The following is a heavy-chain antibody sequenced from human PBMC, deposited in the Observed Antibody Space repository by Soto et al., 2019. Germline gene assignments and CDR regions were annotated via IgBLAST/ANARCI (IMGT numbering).Heavy chain of an antibody. J-gene: IGHJ6*02. V-gene: IGHV1-2*02. CDR2: INPNSGGT. CDR1: GYTFTGYY. D-gene: IGHD3-3*01. Sequence: ASVKVSCKASGYTFTGYYMHWVRQAPGQGLEWMGWINPNSGGTNYAQKFQGRVTMTRDTSISTAYMELSRLRSDDTAVYYCARARARITIFGVVPKGDYYGTDVWGQGTTVTVSS. CDR3: ARARARITIFGVVPKGDYYGTDV.